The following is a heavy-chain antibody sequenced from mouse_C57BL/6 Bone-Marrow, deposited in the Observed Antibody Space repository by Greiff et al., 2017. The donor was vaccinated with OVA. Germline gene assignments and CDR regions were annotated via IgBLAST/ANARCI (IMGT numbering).Heavy chain of an antibody. J-gene: IGHJ4*01. CDR1: GYSITSGYD. CDR2: ISYSGST. Sequence: VQLKESGPGMVKPSQSLSLTCTVTGYSITSGYDWHWIRHFPGNKLEWMGYISYSGSTNYNPSLKSRISITHDTSKNHFFLKLNYVTTEDTATYYCARGWYPYAMDYWGQGTSVTVSS. V-gene: IGHV3-1*01. D-gene: IGHD2-1*01. CDR3: ARGWYPYAMDY.